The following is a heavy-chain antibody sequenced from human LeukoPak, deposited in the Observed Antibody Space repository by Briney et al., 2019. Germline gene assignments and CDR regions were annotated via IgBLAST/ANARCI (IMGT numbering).Heavy chain of an antibody. CDR3: ARLPYYGDTSGYYYH. V-gene: IGHV3-66*04. J-gene: IGHJ5*02. D-gene: IGHD3-22*01. CDR2: IYPGGYT. CDR1: GFTFSSYA. Sequence: GGSLRLSCAASGFTFSSYAMSWVRQAPGKGLEWVSVIYPGGYTHYADSVKGRFTISRDDSKNTLYLQMNSLRAEDTALYYCARLPYYGDTSGYYYHWGQGTLVTVSS.